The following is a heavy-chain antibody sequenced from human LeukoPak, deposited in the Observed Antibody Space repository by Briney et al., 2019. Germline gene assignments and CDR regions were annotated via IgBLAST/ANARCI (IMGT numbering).Heavy chain of an antibody. J-gene: IGHJ6*02. CDR1: GFTFSSYW. Sequence: PGGSLRLSCAASGFTFSSYWMSWVRQAPGKGLEWVAVISYDGSNKYYADSVKGRFTISRDNSKNTLYLQMNSLRAEDTAVYYCAKESITTSPGTYYYYYYGMDVWGQGTTVTVSS. CDR2: ISYDGSNK. D-gene: IGHD3-10*01. CDR3: AKESITTSPGTYYYYYYGMDV. V-gene: IGHV3-30*18.